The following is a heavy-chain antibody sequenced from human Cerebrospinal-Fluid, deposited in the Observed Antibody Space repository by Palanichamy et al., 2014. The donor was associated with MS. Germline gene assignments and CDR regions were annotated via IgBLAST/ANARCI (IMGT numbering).Heavy chain of an antibody. J-gene: IGHJ5*02. CDR2: IYYSGST. Sequence: QVQLQESGPGLVKSSETLSLTCTVSGGSISSYYWSWIRQPPGKGLEWIGYIYYSGSTNYNPSLKSRVTISLDTSDNHFSLRLSSVTAADTAVYYCARGNHPEWSHYDTRIITHYNWFDPWGQGTLVTVSS. CDR3: ARGNHPEWSHYDTRIITHYNWFDP. V-gene: IGHV4-59*01. D-gene: IGHD3-22*01. CDR1: GGSISSYY.